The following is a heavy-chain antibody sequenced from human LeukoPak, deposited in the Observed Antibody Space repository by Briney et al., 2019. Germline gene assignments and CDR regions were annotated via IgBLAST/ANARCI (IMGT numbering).Heavy chain of an antibody. D-gene: IGHD2-15*01. CDR2: IYYSGTT. J-gene: IGHJ4*02. V-gene: IGHV4-39*07. CDR1: GGSISSSSYY. Sequence: SETLSLTCTVSGGSISSSSYYWGWIRQPPGKGLEWIGSIYYSGTTYYNASLKSRVTISVDTSKNQFSLKLSSVTAADTAVYYCARLLDCSGGSCYPTGLDYWGQGTLVTVSS. CDR3: ARLLDCSGGSCYPTGLDY.